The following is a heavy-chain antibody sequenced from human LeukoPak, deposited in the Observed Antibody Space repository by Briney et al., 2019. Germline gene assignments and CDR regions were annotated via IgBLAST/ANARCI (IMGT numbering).Heavy chain of an antibody. CDR2: IYYSGST. Sequence: SETLSLTCTVSGGPISSYYWSWIRQPPGKGLEWIGYIYYSGSTNYNPSLKSRVTISVDTSKNQFSLKLSSVTAADTAVYYCARGRELLWFGELSFTHFGMDVWGQGTTVAVSS. D-gene: IGHD3-10*01. CDR3: ARGRELLWFGELSFTHFGMDV. V-gene: IGHV4-59*01. CDR1: GGPISSYY. J-gene: IGHJ6*02.